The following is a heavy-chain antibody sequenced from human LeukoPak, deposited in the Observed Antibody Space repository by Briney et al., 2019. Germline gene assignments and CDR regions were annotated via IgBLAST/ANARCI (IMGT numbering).Heavy chain of an antibody. J-gene: IGHJ4*02. V-gene: IGHV4-38-2*02. CDR1: GYSISSGYY. CDR2: IYHSGST. D-gene: IGHD6-19*01. Sequence: SETLSLTCTVSGYSISSGYYWGWIRQPPGKGLEWIGSIYHSGSTYYNPSLKSRVTMSVDTSKNQFSLKLSSVTAADTAVYYCARERGSGWYDMAIDYWGQGTLVTVSS. CDR3: ARERGSGWYDMAIDY.